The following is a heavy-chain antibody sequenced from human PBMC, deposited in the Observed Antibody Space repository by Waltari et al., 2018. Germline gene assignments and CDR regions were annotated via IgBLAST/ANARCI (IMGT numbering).Heavy chain of an antibody. CDR1: GGSFSTDY. V-gene: IGHV4-34*01. CDR2: VNHSGST. Sequence: QVQLQQWGAGLLKPSETLSLTCAVYGGSFSTDYWSWIRQPPGKGQEWIGEVNHSGSTNHNPSLKSRVTMSADTSKSQFSLKLRSVTAADTAVYYCARRIAWYYSSGSDHDDWGQGTLVTVSS. CDR3: ARRIAWYYSSGSDHDD. D-gene: IGHD3-10*01. J-gene: IGHJ4*02.